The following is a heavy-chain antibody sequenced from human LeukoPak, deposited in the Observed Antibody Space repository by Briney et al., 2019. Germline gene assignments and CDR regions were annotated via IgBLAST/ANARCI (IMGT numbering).Heavy chain of an antibody. CDR3: AKGGGLYYYYGMDV. D-gene: IGHD3/OR15-3a*01. J-gene: IGHJ6*02. V-gene: IGHV3-23*01. Sequence: GGSLRLSCAASGFTVSSNYMSWVRQAPGKGLEWVSAISGSGGSTYYADSVKGRFTISRDNSKNTLYLQMNSLRAEDTAVYYCAKGGGLYYYYGMDVWGQGTTVTVSS. CDR2: ISGSGGST. CDR1: GFTVSSNY.